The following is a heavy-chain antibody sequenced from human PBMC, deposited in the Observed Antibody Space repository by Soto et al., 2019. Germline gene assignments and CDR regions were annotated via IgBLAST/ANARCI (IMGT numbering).Heavy chain of an antibody. J-gene: IGHJ6*02. CDR1: GFTFDDYG. V-gene: IGHV3-74*01. D-gene: IGHD5-12*01. CDR2: INSDGSST. Sequence: GGSLRLSCAASGFTFDDYGMSWVRQAPGKGLVWVSRINSDGSSTSYADSVKGRFTISRDNAKNTLYLQMNSLRAEDTAVYYCARDPTNNYYYYGMDVWGQGTTVTVS. CDR3: ARDPTNNYYYYGMDV.